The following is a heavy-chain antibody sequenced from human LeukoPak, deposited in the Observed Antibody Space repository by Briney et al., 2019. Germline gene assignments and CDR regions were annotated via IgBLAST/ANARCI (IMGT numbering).Heavy chain of an antibody. D-gene: IGHD3-22*01. J-gene: IGHJ4*02. Sequence: ASETLSLTCTVSGGSISSSSYYWGWIRQPPGKGLEWIGSIYYSGSTYYNPSLKSRVTISVDTSKNQFSLKLSSVTAADTAVYYCARVDYYDMSFDYWGQGTLVTVSS. CDR1: GGSISSSSYY. V-gene: IGHV4-39*07. CDR2: IYYSGST. CDR3: ARVDYYDMSFDY.